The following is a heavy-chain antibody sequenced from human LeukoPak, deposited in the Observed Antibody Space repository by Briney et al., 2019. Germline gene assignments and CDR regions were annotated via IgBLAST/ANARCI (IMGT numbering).Heavy chain of an antibody. D-gene: IGHD3-22*01. CDR2: IYYSGST. J-gene: IGHJ3*02. CDR1: GGSISSYY. CDR3: ARERIFYDSSGEPDAFDI. Sequence: SETLSLTCTVSGGSISSYYWSWIRQPPGKGLEWIGYIYYSGSTNYNPSLESRVTISVDTSKNQFSLKLSSVTAADTAVYYCARERIFYDSSGEPDAFDIWGQGTMVTVSS. V-gene: IGHV4-59*01.